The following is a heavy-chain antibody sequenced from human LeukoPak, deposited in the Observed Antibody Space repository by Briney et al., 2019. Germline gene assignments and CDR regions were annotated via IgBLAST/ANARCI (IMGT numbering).Heavy chain of an antibody. CDR3: ARSSGTLPYFNY. V-gene: IGHV4-59*08. J-gene: IGHJ4*02. Sequence: SETLSLTCTVSGGYISLHYWNWIRQPPGKGLEWIGYIYNSGNTNYNPSLKSRVTISVDTSKNQFSLRLSSVTAADTAMYYCARSSGTLPYFNYWGQGTLVPVSS. CDR2: IYNSGNT. D-gene: IGHD3-22*01. CDR1: GGYISLHY.